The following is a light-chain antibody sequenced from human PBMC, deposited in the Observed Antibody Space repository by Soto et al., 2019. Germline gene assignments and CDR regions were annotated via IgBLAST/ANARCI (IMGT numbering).Light chain of an antibody. J-gene: IGKJ2*01. CDR3: QQYGSSPPYT. CDR2: GAA. CDR1: QSVSSSY. Sequence: EIVLTQSPGTLSLSPGERATLSCRASQSVSSSYLAWYQKKTGQPPRLLIYGAASRATVVPDRFSGSGSWTDFTLSISRLEPEDFAVYYCQQYGSSPPYTFGQGTKLEIK. V-gene: IGKV3-20*01.